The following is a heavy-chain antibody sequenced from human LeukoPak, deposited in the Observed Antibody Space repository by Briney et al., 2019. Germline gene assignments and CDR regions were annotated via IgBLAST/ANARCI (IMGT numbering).Heavy chain of an antibody. V-gene: IGHV3-7*03. CDR1: GFTFSNYG. Sequence: GGSLRLSCATSGFTFSNYGMHWVRQAPGKGLEWVANIKQDGSQRYYLDSVKGRFTISRDNAKNSLYLQMNSLRAEDTAIYYCARDSNYYDGSAYYDVFDIWGQGTMVIVSS. CDR2: IKQDGSQR. CDR3: ARDSNYYDGSAYYDVFDI. D-gene: IGHD3-22*01. J-gene: IGHJ3*02.